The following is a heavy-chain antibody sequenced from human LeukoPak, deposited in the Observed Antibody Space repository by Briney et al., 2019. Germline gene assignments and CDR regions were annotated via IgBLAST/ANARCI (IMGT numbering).Heavy chain of an antibody. Sequence: ASVKVSCKASGYTFTRYYMHWVRQAPGQGLETMGIIHPSGGSTSYAQKFQGRVTRSRDTSTSTVYMELSSLRSEYTAVYYCAREFITGDTDMVDAFDIWGQGTMVTVSS. V-gene: IGHV1-46*01. CDR2: IHPSGGST. CDR3: AREFITGDTDMVDAFDI. J-gene: IGHJ3*02. D-gene: IGHD5-18*01. CDR1: GYTFTRYY.